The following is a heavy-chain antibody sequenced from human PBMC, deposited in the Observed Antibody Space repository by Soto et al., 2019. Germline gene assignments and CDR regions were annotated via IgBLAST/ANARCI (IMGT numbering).Heavy chain of an antibody. CDR3: AHRVLRAVFGLVTTTAIYFDF. J-gene: IGHJ4*02. D-gene: IGHD3-3*01. CDR1: GFSLTTSGVG. V-gene: IGHV2-5*02. Sequence: QITLNESGPTVVKPTEPLTLTCTFSGFSLTTSGVGVGWVRQSPGKAPEWLAFIYWDDDKRYSTSLKSRLTITKDTSKIQVVLTMANVDPADTATYYCAHRVLRAVFGLVTTTAIYFDFWGQGTPVVVSS. CDR2: IYWDDDK.